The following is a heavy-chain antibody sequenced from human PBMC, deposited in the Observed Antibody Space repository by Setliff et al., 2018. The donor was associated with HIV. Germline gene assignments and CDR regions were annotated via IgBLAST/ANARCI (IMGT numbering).Heavy chain of an antibody. CDR3: AREGGMVRGALYYYYYYYMDV. V-gene: IGHV3-48*04. Sequence: PGGSLRLSCAASGLTFSTHSMNWVRQAPGKGLEWVSYISGSSSPIYYADSVKGRFTISRDNAKNTLYLQMNSLRAEDTALYYCAREGGMVRGALYYYYYYYMDVWGKGTTVTVSS. CDR1: GLTFSTHS. J-gene: IGHJ6*03. D-gene: IGHD3-10*01. CDR2: ISGSSSPI.